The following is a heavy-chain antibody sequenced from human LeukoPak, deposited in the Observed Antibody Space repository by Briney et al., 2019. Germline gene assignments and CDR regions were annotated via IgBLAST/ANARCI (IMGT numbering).Heavy chain of an antibody. J-gene: IGHJ3*01. Sequence: GRSLRLSCAASGFSFSSYGMHWVRQAPGKGLEWVVVISYDGSNKFYADSVKGRFTISRDNSKNTLYLQMNSLRAEDTAVYYCAKLGYSSGWYDFQIDAFDFWGQGTMVTVSS. D-gene: IGHD6-19*01. CDR3: AKLGYSSGWYDFQIDAFDF. CDR1: GFSFSSYG. V-gene: IGHV3-30*18. CDR2: ISYDGSNK.